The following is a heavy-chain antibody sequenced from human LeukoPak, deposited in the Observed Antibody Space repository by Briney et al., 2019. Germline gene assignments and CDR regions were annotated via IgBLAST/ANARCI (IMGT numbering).Heavy chain of an antibody. CDR1: GFTVSSNY. CDR2: IYSGGST. Sequence: PGGSLGLSCAASGFTVSSNYMSWVRQAPGKGLEWVSVIYSGGSTYYADSVKGRFTISRDNSKNTLYRQMNSLQAEENAGDYCRRGGQWEAMDYWGQGTLVTVSS. D-gene: IGHD1-26*01. CDR3: RRGGQWEAMDY. V-gene: IGHV3-66*01. J-gene: IGHJ4*02.